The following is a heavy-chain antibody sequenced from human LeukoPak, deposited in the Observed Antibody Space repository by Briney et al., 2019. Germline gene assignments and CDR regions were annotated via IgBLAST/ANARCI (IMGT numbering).Heavy chain of an antibody. D-gene: IGHD6-13*01. CDR3: ASETAAPGTSFYFGMDV. J-gene: IGHJ6*02. V-gene: IGHV3-7*01. Sequence: HPGGSLRLSCAASGFTFSTYWMAWVRQAPGKGREWVANIKQDGSEKYYVGSVKGRFTISRDNAKNSLYLQMNSLRAEDTAVYFCASETAAPGTSFYFGMDVWGQGTTVTVSS. CDR1: GFTFSTYW. CDR2: IKQDGSEK.